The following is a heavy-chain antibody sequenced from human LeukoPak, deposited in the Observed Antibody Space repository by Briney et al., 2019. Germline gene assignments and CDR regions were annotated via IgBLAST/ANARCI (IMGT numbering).Heavy chain of an antibody. CDR1: GFSFSSYW. CDR3: ARVDSGSSGYYTL. D-gene: IGHD3-22*01. CDR2: LEQGGGEK. V-gene: IGHV3-7*04. Sequence: GVSLRLSCAACGFSFSSYWMRWVRQAQGQGREWVPNLEQGGGEKYYVGSGKGRFTVSRDNAKDSLYLKMNSLRADDTAVYYCARVDSGSSGYYTLWGQGTLVTVSS. J-gene: IGHJ4*02.